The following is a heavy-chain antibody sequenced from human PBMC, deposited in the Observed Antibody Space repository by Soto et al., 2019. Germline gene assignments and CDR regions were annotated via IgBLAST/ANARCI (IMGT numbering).Heavy chain of an antibody. J-gene: IGHJ6*02. D-gene: IGHD1-26*01. V-gene: IGHV4-31*03. CDR3: ARDESSLLPYYYYGMDV. Sequence: QVQLQESGPGLVKPSQTLSLTCTVSGGSISSGGYYWSWIRQHPGKGLEWIGYNYYSGSTYYNPSLKSRVTISVDTSKNQFSLKLSSVTAADTAVYYCARDESSLLPYYYYGMDVWGQGTTVTVSS. CDR1: GGSISSGGYY. CDR2: NYYSGST.